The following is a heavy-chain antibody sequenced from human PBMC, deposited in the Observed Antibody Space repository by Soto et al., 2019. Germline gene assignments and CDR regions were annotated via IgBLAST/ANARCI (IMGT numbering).Heavy chain of an antibody. CDR2: ISGSGGST. CDR3: ADHMVRGVTYGMDV. J-gene: IGHJ6*02. CDR1: GFTFSSYA. Sequence: GGSLRLSCAASGFTFSSYAMSWFRQAPGKGLEWVSAISGSGGSTYYADSVKGRFTISRDNSKNTLYLQMNSLRAEDTAVYYCADHMVRGVTYGMDVWGQGTTVTVSS. D-gene: IGHD3-10*01. V-gene: IGHV3-23*01.